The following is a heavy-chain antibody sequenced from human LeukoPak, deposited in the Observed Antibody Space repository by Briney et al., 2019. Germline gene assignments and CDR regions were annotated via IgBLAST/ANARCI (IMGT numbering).Heavy chain of an antibody. D-gene: IGHD3-10*01. CDR2: ISSSSRYI. Sequence: GGFLRLSCAASGFTLSDYSMNWVCQAPGKGLEWVSSISSSSRYIFYADSVKGRFTISRDNAKNSLYLQMNSLRAEDTAVYYCTRVGYGSGSSPNYYCYGMDVWGQGTTVTVSS. V-gene: IGHV3-21*01. CDR1: GFTLSDYS. J-gene: IGHJ6*02. CDR3: TRVGYGSGSSPNYYCYGMDV.